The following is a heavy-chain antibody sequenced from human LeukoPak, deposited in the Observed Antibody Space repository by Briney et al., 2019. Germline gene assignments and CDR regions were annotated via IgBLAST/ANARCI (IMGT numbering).Heavy chain of an antibody. D-gene: IGHD2-21*01. V-gene: IGHV3-7*01. J-gene: IGHJ4*02. CDR3: ARDFCGAYRVDYFDY. CDR2: IKQDGSET. CDR1: GFTFSNYW. Sequence: GGSLRLSCPASGFTFSNYWMSWVRRAPGKWLEWVANIKQDGSETYYVDSVRGRFTISRYHAKNSLYLQMNSLRAEDTAVYYCARDFCGAYRVDYFDYWGQGTLVTVSS.